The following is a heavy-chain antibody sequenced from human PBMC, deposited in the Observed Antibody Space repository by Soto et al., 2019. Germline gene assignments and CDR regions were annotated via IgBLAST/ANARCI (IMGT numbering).Heavy chain of an antibody. J-gene: IGHJ6*02. CDR3: AKATCSSTSCSSYYYYGMDV. CDR2: ISGSGGST. Sequence: GGSLRLSCAASGFTFSSYAMSWVRQAPGKGLEWVSAISGSGGSTYYADSVKGRFTISRDNSKNTLYLQMNSLRAEDTAVYYCAKATCSSTSCSSYYYYGMDVWGQGTTVTVSS. CDR1: GFTFSSYA. D-gene: IGHD2-2*01. V-gene: IGHV3-23*01.